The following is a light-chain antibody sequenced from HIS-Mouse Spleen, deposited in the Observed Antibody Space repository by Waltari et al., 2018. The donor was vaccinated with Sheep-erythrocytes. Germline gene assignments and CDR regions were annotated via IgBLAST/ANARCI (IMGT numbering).Light chain of an antibody. CDR2: DAS. V-gene: IGKV3-11*01. CDR3: QQRSNWLT. CDR1: QSVSSY. Sequence: EIVLTQSPATLSLSPGERATLPCRASQSVSSYLAWYQQKPCQAPRLLIYDASNRATGIPARFSGSGSGTDFTLTISSLEPEDFAVYYCQQRSNWLTFGGGTKVEIK. J-gene: IGKJ4*01.